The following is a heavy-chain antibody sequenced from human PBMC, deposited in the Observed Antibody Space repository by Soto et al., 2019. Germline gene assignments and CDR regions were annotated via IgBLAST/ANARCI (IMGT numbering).Heavy chain of an antibody. Sequence: PGESLKISCKGSGYSFTNYWIHWVRQMAGKGLEWMGRIDPDDSYTNYSPSFQGHVTISVDKSISTAYLQWSSLQASNTAIYYCARLPPPTYCSGSTCSGYWGQGTQVTVS. CDR1: GYSFTNYW. CDR2: IDPDDSYT. D-gene: IGHD2-15*01. J-gene: IGHJ4*02. V-gene: IGHV5-10-1*01. CDR3: ARLPPPTYCSGSTCSGY.